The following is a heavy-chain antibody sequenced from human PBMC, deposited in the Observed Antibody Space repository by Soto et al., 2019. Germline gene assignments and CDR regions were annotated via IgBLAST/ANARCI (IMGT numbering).Heavy chain of an antibody. Sequence: EVQLVESGGGLVQPGGSLRLSCAASGFTFSSYSMNWVRQAAGKGLEWVSYISSSSSTIYYAGSVKGRFTISRDNATHSVHLQMNSLRDENTAVYYCAGGDPKRDRVYTIDYCSQRTLGTVAS. J-gene: IGHJ4*02. CDR2: ISSSSSTI. V-gene: IGHV3-48*02. CDR3: AGGDPKRDRVYTIDY. D-gene: IGHD5-12*01. CDR1: GFTFSSYS.